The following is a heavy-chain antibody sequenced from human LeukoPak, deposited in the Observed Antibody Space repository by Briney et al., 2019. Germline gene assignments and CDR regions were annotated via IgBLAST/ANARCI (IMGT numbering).Heavy chain of an antibody. D-gene: IGHD1-26*01. CDR1: GFTSSSSW. CDR2: ISSDGSDI. J-gene: IGHJ4*02. V-gene: IGHV3-74*01. Sequence: GGSLRLSCAVSGFTSSSSWMHWVRQAPGRGLVWVSRISSDGSDIFYADSVKGRFTISRDNSKNMLYLQMNSLRAEDTAVYYCARDKGAATEERSDYWGQGTLVTVSS. CDR3: ARDKGAATEERSDY.